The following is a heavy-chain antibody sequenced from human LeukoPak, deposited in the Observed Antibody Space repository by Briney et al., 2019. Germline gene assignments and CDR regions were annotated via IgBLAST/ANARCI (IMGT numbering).Heavy chain of an antibody. D-gene: IGHD1-26*01. Sequence: SETLSLTCTVSGGSISSSSYYWGWIRQPPGKGLEWIGSIYYSGSTYHNPSLKSRVTISVDTSKNQFSLKLNSVTAADTAVYYCARSGSGSYYPSAFDIWGQGTMVTVSS. CDR2: IYYSGST. CDR1: GGSISSSSYY. V-gene: IGHV4-39*01. CDR3: ARSGSGSYYPSAFDI. J-gene: IGHJ3*02.